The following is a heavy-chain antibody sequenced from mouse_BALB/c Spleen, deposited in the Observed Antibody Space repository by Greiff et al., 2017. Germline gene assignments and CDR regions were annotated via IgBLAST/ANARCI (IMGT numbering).Heavy chain of an antibody. V-gene: IGHV1-14*01. J-gene: IGHJ2*01. CDR3: ARGRSHDFGSSYFDY. CDR2: INPYNDGT. Sequence: VQLKQSGPELVKPGASVKMSCKASGYTFTSYVMHWVKQKPGQGLEWIGYINPYNDGTKYNEKFKGKATLTSDKSSSTAYMELSSLTSEDSAVYYCARGRSHDFGSSYFDYGGQGTTLTVSS. D-gene: IGHD1-1*01. CDR1: GYTFTSYV.